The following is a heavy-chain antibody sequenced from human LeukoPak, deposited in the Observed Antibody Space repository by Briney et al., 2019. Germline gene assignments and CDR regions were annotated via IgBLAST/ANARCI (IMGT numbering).Heavy chain of an antibody. CDR1: GGSFSGYY. CDR2: INHRGSS. J-gene: IGHJ4*02. Sequence: PSETLSLTCGVFGGSFSGYYWTWLRQPPGKGLEWIGQINHRGSSHYNPSLRSRGTISVATPKTPFSLKLTSVTAADTAVYYCARDKFCSDTGSCNIGLFDFWGQGALVTVSS. CDR3: ARDKFCSDTGSCNIGLFDF. V-gene: IGHV4-34*01. D-gene: IGHD2-15*01.